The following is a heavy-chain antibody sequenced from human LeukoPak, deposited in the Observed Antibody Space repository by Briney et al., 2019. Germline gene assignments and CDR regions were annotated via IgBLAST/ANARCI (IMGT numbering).Heavy chain of an antibody. CDR3: ARDARPYYYYYGMDV. D-gene: IGHD6-6*01. V-gene: IGHV3-30-3*01. J-gene: IGHJ6*02. CDR1: GFTFSGYA. CDR2: ISYDGSNK. Sequence: GGSLRLSCAASGFTFSGYAMHWVRQAPGKGLEWVAVISYDGSNKYYADSVKGRFTISRDNSKNTLYLQMNSLRAEDTAVYYCARDARPYYYYYGMDVWGQGTTVTVSS.